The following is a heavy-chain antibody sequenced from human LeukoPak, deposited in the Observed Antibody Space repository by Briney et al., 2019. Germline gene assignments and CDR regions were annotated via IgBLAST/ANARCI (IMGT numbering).Heavy chain of an antibody. D-gene: IGHD3-3*01. CDR2: IYYSGST. V-gene: IGHV4-39*01. Sequence: GSIYYSGSTYYNPSLKSRVTISVDTSKNQFSLKLSSVTAADTAVYYCASQLFGVVPNWFDPWGQGTLVTVSS. J-gene: IGHJ5*02. CDR3: ASQLFGVVPNWFDP.